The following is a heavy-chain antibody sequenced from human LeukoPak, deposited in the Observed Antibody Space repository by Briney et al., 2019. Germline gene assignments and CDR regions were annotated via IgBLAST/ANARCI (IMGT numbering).Heavy chain of an antibody. D-gene: IGHD6-13*01. CDR3: AKVPRQHDNWFDP. CDR2: IIPVFDTA. V-gene: IGHV1-69*01. J-gene: IGHJ5*02. CDR1: GGSFSSYA. Sequence: GASVKVSCKASGGSFSSYAISWVRQAPGQGLEWMGGIIPVFDTANYTQKFQGRVTITADESTSTAYMELSSLRSEDTAVYYCAKVPRQHDNWFDPWGQGTLVTVSS.